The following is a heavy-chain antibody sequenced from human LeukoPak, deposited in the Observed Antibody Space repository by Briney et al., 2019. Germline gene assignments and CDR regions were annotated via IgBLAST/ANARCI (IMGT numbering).Heavy chain of an antibody. V-gene: IGHV3-7*05. CDR1: GFTFSSYW. J-gene: IGHJ4*02. D-gene: IGHD6-19*01. Sequence: PGGSLRLSCAASGFTFSSYWMTWVRQAPGKGLEWVANIDQYGSEKYYVDSVKGRFTISRDNAKNSVHLQMNSLRAEDTAVYYCARSGYSSGWYLAYWGQGTLVTVSS. CDR2: IDQYGSEK. CDR3: ARSGYSSGWYLAY.